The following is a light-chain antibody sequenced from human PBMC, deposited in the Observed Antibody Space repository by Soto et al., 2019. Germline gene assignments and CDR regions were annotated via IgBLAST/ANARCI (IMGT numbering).Light chain of an antibody. CDR3: QQYDDPFT. CDR2: DAS. V-gene: IGKV1-33*01. Sequence: DTQMTQSPSSLSASVGDTVTITCQASRDIADSLNWYQQRAGQAPKLLIYDASNLQSGAPARFSGSGTGTSFILTINSLQPEDFATYYCQQYDDPFTFGGGTKVEIK. J-gene: IGKJ4*01. CDR1: RDIADS.